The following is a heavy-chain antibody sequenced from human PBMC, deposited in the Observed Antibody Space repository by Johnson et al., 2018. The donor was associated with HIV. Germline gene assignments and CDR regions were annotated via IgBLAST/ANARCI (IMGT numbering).Heavy chain of an antibody. D-gene: IGHD4-23*01. Sequence: QVQLVESGGGVVQPGRSLRLSSSASGFTFSHYAMHWVRQAPAKGLEWVAVISYDGSDKYYADSVKGRFTISRDSSKNTLYLQMNSLRAGDTAVYYCARGPSVVTLHAFDLWGQGTLVTVSS. J-gene: IGHJ3*01. CDR1: GFTFSHYA. CDR2: ISYDGSDK. CDR3: ARGPSVVTLHAFDL. V-gene: IGHV3-30*14.